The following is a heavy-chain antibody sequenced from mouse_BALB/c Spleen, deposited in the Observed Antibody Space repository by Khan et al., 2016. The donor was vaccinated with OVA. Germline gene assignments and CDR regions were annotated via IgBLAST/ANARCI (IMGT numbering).Heavy chain of an antibody. Sequence: QVQLKQSGAELVRPGTSVKMSCKAAGYTFTNYWIGWVKQRPGHGLEWIGDIYPGSGNTNYNEKFKGKATLTADTSFSTAYMQLNRLTSEDSAVYYCARPYYYCSSYATVDDWGQGTSVTVSS. D-gene: IGHD1-1*01. CDR2: IYPGSGNT. CDR1: GYTFTNYW. J-gene: IGHJ4*01. V-gene: IGHV1-63*02. CDR3: ARPYYYCSSYATVDD.